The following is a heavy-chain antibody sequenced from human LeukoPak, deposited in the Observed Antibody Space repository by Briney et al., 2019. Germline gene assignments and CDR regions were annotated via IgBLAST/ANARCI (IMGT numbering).Heavy chain of an antibody. D-gene: IGHD2-15*01. Sequence: GGSLRLSCAASGFTFSSYGMHWVRQAPGKGLEWVAFIRYDGSNKYYADSVKGRFTISRDNSKNTLYLQMNSLRAEDMAVYYCAKEFKDIVVVVAASPPYGMDVWGQGTTVTVSS. CDR1: GFTFSSYG. CDR2: IRYDGSNK. CDR3: AKEFKDIVVVVAASPPYGMDV. V-gene: IGHV3-30*02. J-gene: IGHJ6*02.